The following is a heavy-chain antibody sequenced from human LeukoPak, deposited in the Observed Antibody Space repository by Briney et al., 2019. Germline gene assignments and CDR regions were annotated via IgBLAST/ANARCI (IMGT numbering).Heavy chain of an antibody. J-gene: IGHJ4*02. CDR2: IRSKANSYAT. CDR1: GFTFSGSA. Sequence: PGGPLRLSCAASGFTFSGSAMPWVRQASGKGLEWVGRIRSKANSYATAYAASVKGRFTISRDDSKNTAYLQMNSLKTEDTAVYYCTRQGGDYWGQGTLVTVSS. CDR3: TRQGGDY. D-gene: IGHD3-16*01. V-gene: IGHV3-73*01.